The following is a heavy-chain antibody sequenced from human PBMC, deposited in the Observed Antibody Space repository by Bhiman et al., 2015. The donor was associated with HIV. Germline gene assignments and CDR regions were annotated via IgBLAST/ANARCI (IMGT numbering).Heavy chain of an antibody. J-gene: IGHJ4*02. CDR2: IKKDGSER. CDR1: GFTFSDSW. V-gene: IGHV3-7*01. Sequence: EVQLVESGGGLVQPGRSLRLSCAASGFTFSDSWISWVRQAPGKGLEWVANIKKDGSERDYVDSVKGRFTISRDNAKNSVFLQMDSLRGEDTAVYYCAREAVAGTIYFNYWGPGERWSPVSS. D-gene: IGHD6-19*01. CDR3: AREAVAGTIYFNY.